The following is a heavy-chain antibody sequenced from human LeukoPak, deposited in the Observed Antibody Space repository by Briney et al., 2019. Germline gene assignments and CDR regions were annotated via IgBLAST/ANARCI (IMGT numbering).Heavy chain of an antibody. CDR3: ARKQWLVPDAFDI. Sequence: ASVKASCKASGGTFSSYAISWVRQAPGQGLEWMGWISAYNGNTNYAQKLQGRVTMTTDTSTSTAYMELRSLRSDDTAVYYCARKQWLVPDAFDIWSQGTMVTVSS. CDR1: GGTFSSYA. CDR2: ISAYNGNT. V-gene: IGHV1-18*01. J-gene: IGHJ3*02. D-gene: IGHD6-19*01.